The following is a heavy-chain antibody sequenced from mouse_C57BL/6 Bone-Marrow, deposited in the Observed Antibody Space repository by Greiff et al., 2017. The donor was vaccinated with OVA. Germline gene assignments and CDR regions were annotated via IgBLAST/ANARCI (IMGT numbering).Heavy chain of an antibody. CDR3: ARGGLLFAY. V-gene: IGHV1-82*01. J-gene: IGHJ3*01. Sequence: VQLQQSGPELVKPGASVKISCKASGYAFSSSWMNWVKQRPGKGLEWIRRIYPGDGDTNYNGKFKGKATLTADKSSSTAYMQLSSLTSEDSAVYFCARGGLLFAYWGQGTLVTVSA. CDR1: GYAFSSSW. D-gene: IGHD2-3*01. CDR2: IYPGDGDT.